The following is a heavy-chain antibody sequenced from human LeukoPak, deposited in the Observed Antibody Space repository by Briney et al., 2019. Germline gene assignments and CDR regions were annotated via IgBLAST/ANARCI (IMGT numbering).Heavy chain of an antibody. CDR3: ARVTAAAIFSYFDY. J-gene: IGHJ4*02. CDR2: INPEGSEK. Sequence: GGSLRLSCAVSGLTFSSSWMDWVRQAPGKGLEWVASINPEGSEKYSADSVKGRFTISRDNSKNTLYLQMNSLRAEDTAVYYCARVTAAAIFSYFDYWGQGTLVTVSS. CDR1: GLTFSSSW. V-gene: IGHV3-7*01. D-gene: IGHD2-2*02.